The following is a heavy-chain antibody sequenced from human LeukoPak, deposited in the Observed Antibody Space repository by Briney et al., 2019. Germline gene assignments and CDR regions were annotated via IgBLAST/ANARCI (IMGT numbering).Heavy chain of an antibody. V-gene: IGHV3-73*01. CDR1: GFTFSGSA. CDR2: IRSKANNYAT. D-gene: IGHD3-22*01. J-gene: IGHJ5*02. Sequence: GGSLRLSCAASGFTFSGSAIHWVRQASGKGLEWVGRIRSKANNYATAYAESVKGRFTISRDDSKNTAYLQMNSLKAEDTAVYYCATVNLIVVVITGKEVWFDPWGQGTLVTVSS. CDR3: ATVNLIVVVITGKEVWFDP.